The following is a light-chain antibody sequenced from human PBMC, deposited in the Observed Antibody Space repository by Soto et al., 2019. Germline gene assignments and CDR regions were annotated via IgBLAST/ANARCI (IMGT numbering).Light chain of an antibody. CDR1: QSISSR. J-gene: IGKJ5*01. Sequence: DIQMTQSPSTLSASVGDSLTITCRASQSISSRLAWYKQKPGKAPKRLRYDASSLESGVPSRFRGSGSGTDFTLTISSLQPDDFATYYCQQYNSYPYTFGQGTRLEIK. CDR3: QQYNSYPYT. CDR2: DAS. V-gene: IGKV1-5*01.